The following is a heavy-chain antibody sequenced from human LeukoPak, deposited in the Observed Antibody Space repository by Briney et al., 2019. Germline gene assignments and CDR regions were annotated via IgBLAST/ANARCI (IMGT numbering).Heavy chain of an antibody. CDR1: GGSMSSYY. D-gene: IGHD3-22*01. Sequence: SETLSLTCTVSGGSMSSYYWSWIRQPAGKGLEWIGRIYTSGSTNYNPSLKSRVTISVDKSKNQFSLKLSSVTAADTAVYYCARSSSSGYYYYFDYWGQGTLVTVSS. J-gene: IGHJ4*02. CDR2: IYTSGST. CDR3: ARSSSSGYYYYFDY. V-gene: IGHV4-4*07.